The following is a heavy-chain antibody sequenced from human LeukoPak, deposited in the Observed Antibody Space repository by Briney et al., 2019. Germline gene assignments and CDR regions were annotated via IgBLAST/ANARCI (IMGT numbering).Heavy chain of an antibody. CDR1: DFSFSNYA. CDR3: AKDRDPYDYGSGSNYNGVFDY. Sequence: GGSLRLSCAASDFSFSNYAMSWVRQAPGKGLEWVSAVSNRGGSTYYADSVKGRFTISRDNSKTTLYLQMNSLRAEDTAVYYCAKDRDPYDYGSGSNYNGVFDYWGQGTLVTVSS. J-gene: IGHJ4*02. D-gene: IGHD3-10*01. CDR2: VSNRGGST. V-gene: IGHV3-23*01.